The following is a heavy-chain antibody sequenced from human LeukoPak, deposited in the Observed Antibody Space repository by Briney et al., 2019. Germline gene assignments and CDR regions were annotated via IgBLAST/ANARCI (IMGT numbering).Heavy chain of an antibody. CDR2: IIGNSVST. CDR3: AKGRRDGYNYPFFDS. V-gene: IGHV3-23*01. J-gene: IGHJ4*02. D-gene: IGHD5-24*01. Sequence: GGSLRLSCAASGFTFRNSAMSWVRQAPGKGLEWVSNIIGNSVSTYYADFVKGRFTISRDNSNNTLFLQMNSLSADDTAIYFCAKGRRDGYNYPFFDSWGQGAWVILSS. CDR1: GFTFRNSA.